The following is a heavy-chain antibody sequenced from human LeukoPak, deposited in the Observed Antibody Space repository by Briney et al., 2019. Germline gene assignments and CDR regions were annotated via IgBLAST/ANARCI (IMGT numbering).Heavy chain of an antibody. CDR3: ARENVVAQGTFDY. CDR1: GYSIGSGHY. V-gene: IGHV4-38-2*02. CDR2: IYQTGSS. D-gene: IGHD2-21*01. Sequence: PSETLSLTCSVSGYSIGSGHYWGWIRPPPGKGLEWIGSIYQTGSSYYSPSLKRRVTISLDTSKNQISLKLTFVTAADTAFYFCARENVVAQGTFDYWGQGALVTVSS. J-gene: IGHJ4*02.